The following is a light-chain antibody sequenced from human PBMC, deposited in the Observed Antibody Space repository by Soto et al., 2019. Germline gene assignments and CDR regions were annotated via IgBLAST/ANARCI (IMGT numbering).Light chain of an antibody. CDR1: QTIDNK. CDR2: GAS. Sequence: IVMTQSPATLSVSPGERATLSCRASQTIDNKLAWYQQRPGQAPRLLIYGASIRATGIPARFSGSGSGTEFTLTIRGLQSEEFGVYYCQQYKDWRTFGQGTKVDIK. V-gene: IGKV3-15*01. J-gene: IGKJ1*01. CDR3: QQYKDWRT.